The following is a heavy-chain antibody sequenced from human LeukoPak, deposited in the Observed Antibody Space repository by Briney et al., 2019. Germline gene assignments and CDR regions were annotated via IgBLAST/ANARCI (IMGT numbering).Heavy chain of an antibody. V-gene: IGHV3-30*03. CDR2: ISYGGSKK. D-gene: IGHD1-26*01. CDR3: HSTSAREDAFDI. Sequence: GGSLRLSCAASGFTFSSFGMQWVRQAPGKGLEGGAVISYGGSKKYFADSVQGRFTISRDNSKNTMDLEMNSLRVGDTALYYCHSTSAREDAFDIWGQGTMVTVSS. J-gene: IGHJ3*02. CDR1: GFTFSSFG.